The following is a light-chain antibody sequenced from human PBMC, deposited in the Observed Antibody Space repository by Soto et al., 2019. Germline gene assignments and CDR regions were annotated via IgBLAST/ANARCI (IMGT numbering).Light chain of an antibody. V-gene: IGLV2-14*01. Sequence: QSALTQPASVSGSPGQSITISCSGTSGDIGYYSFVSWFQQHPGKAPKLIIYEVSHRPSGVSDRFSASKSGDTASLTISGLQAEDEADYYCCSYSTSNTLVYVFGTGTKVTVL. CDR1: SGDIGYYSF. CDR2: EVS. CDR3: CSYSTSNTLVYV. J-gene: IGLJ1*01.